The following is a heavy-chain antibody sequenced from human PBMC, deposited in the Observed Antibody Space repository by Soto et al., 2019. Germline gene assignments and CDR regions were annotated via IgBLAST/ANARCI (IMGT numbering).Heavy chain of an antibody. CDR2: ISAYNGNT. V-gene: IGHV1-18*01. D-gene: IGHD3-3*01. CDR1: GYTFTSYG. J-gene: IGHJ6*02. CDR3: VRAVRYDFWSGPGSYYGIDV. Sequence: ASVKVSCKASGYTFTSYGISWVRQAPGQGLEWMGWISAYNGNTNYAQKLQGRDTRTTDASTSTAYMELRSLRSDDTAVYYCVRAVRYDFWSGPGSYYGIDVWGQGTTVTVSS.